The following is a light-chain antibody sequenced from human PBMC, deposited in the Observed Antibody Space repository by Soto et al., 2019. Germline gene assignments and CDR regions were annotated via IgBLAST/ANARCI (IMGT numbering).Light chain of an antibody. CDR1: SSDVGAYNY. Sequence: QSVLTQPASVSGSPGQSITISCTGTSSDVGAYNYVSWYQQHPHKAPQVIIYKGTQRPSGVSNRFSGSTSGNAASLTISGLQADDEADYFCCSSAPESTYVFGNGTKVTVL. CDR2: KGT. J-gene: IGLJ1*01. CDR3: CSSAPESTYV. V-gene: IGLV2-23*01.